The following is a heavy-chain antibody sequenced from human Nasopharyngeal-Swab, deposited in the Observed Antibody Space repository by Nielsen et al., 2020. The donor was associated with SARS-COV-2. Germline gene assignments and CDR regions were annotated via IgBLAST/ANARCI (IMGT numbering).Heavy chain of an antibody. CDR1: GYTLTVLP. J-gene: IGHJ3*02. CDR3: ASEGSGVFGVVIYAFDI. D-gene: IGHD3-3*01. Sequence: ASVQVSCKVSGYTLTVLPIHWVRQAPGKGLEWMGPVVPEDGEPIYAQNFQGRVTMTEDTSTYTAYLELSSLRSEDTAVYYCASEGSGVFGVVIYAFDIWGPGTLVTVSS. CDR2: VVPEDGEP. V-gene: IGHV1-24*01.